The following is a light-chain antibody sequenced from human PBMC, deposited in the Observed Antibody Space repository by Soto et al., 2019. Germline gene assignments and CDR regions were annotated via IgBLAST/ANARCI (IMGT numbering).Light chain of an antibody. Sequence: QSVLTQSPSASGTPGQRVTISCSGSSSNIGSNTVNWYQQLPGTAPKLLIYSNNQRPSGVPDRFSGSKSGTSASLAISGLQSEDEADYYCAAWDDSLKGVFGGGTKVTVL. J-gene: IGLJ2*01. CDR2: SNN. CDR1: SSNIGSNT. V-gene: IGLV1-44*01. CDR3: AAWDDSLKGV.